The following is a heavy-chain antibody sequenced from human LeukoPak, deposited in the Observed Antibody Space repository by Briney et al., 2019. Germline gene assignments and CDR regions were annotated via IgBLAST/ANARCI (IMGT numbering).Heavy chain of an antibody. CDR2: IKHSGST. J-gene: IGHJ6*02. D-gene: IGHD3-10*01. Sequence: SETLSLTCAVYGGSFRGYYWSWIRQPPGKGLEWIGEIKHSGSTNYNPSLKSRVTISVDTSKNQFSLKLSSVTAADTAVYYCARGYGPRGMDVWGQGTTVTVSS. CDR3: ARGYGPRGMDV. CDR1: GGSFRGYY. V-gene: IGHV4-34*01.